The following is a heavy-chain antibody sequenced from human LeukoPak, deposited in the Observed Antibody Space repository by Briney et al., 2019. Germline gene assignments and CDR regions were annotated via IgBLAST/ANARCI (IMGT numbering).Heavy chain of an antibody. CDR2: IYYSGST. CDR1: GGSISSSSYY. CDR3: ARHRDIFGVDY. J-gene: IGHJ4*02. D-gene: IGHD3-3*02. V-gene: IGHV4-39*01. Sequence: PSETLSLTCTVSGGSISSSSYYWGWIRQPPGKGLEWIGSIYYSGSTYYNPSLKSRVTISVDTSKNQFSLKLSSVTAADTAVYYCARHRDIFGVDYWGQGTLVTVSS.